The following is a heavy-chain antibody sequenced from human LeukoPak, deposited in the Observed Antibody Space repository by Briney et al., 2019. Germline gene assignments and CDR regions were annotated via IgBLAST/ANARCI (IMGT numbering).Heavy chain of an antibody. J-gene: IGHJ4*02. CDR3: AKDYDVLTGYFSDFGY. Sequence: GGSLRLSCAASGFTFSSYSMNWVRQAPGKGLEWVSYISSSSSTIYYADSVKGRFTISRDNSKNTLYLQMNSLRAEDTAVYYCAKDYDVLTGYFSDFGYWGQGTLVTVSS. CDR2: ISSSSSTI. CDR1: GFTFSSYS. V-gene: IGHV3-48*01. D-gene: IGHD3-9*01.